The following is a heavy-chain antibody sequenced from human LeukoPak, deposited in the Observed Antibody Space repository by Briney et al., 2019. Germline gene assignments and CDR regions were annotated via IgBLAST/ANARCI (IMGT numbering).Heavy chain of an antibody. D-gene: IGHD3-10*01. J-gene: IGHJ4*02. CDR1: GFTFSSYG. Sequence: GGSLRLSCAASGFTFSSYGMHWVRQAPGKGLEWVAVISYDGSNKYYADSVKGRFTISRDNSKNTLYLQMNSLRAEDTAVYYCAKCLGYYGSGSYKDYWGQGTLVTVSS. CDR3: AKCLGYYGSGSYKDY. V-gene: IGHV3-30*18. CDR2: ISYDGSNK.